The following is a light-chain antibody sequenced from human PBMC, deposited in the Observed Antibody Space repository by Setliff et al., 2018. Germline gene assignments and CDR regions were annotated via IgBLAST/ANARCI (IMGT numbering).Light chain of an antibody. CDR3: QVWDSSSDHPGV. J-gene: IGLJ3*02. Sequence: SYELTQPPSVSVAPGKTARITCGGNNIGSKSVHWYQQKPGQAPVLVIYYDSDRPSGIPERFSGSNSGNTATLTISRVEAGDEADYYCQVWDSSSDHPGVFGGGTQRTV. V-gene: IGLV3-21*04. CDR2: YDS. CDR1: NIGSKS.